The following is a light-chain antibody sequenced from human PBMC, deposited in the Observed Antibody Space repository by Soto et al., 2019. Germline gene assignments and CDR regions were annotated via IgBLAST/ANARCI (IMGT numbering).Light chain of an antibody. CDR1: QSIRIY. CDR2: STS. CDR3: QQTYSTPWT. J-gene: IGKJ1*01. Sequence: DIQMTQSPSSLSASVGDRVTITCRASQSIRIYLNWYQQKPGKAPRLLIYSTSTLQTGVPSRFSGSGSGTDFTLTISSLQPEDFAAYYCQQTYSTPWTFGQGTKVEIK. V-gene: IGKV1-39*01.